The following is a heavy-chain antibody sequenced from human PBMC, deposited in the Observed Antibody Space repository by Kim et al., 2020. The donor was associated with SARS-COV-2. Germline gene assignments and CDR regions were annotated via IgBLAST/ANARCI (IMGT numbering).Heavy chain of an antibody. V-gene: IGHV1-69*13. Sequence: SVKVSCKDSGGSINSYAISWVRQAPGQGLEWMGVIIPIFGTKHYAQKFQGRVTITADESPSTAYMELSSLRFEDTAVYYCARGMLFSVGARSSDYYYGMDVWGQGTTVTVSS. CDR1: GGSINSYA. CDR3: ARGMLFSVGARSSDYYYGMDV. J-gene: IGHJ6*02. D-gene: IGHD1-26*01. CDR2: IIPIFGTK.